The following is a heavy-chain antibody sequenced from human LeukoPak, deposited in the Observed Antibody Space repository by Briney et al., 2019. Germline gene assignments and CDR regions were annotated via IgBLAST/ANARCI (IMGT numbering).Heavy chain of an antibody. CDR2: FYTGGSV. D-gene: IGHD2-15*01. J-gene: IGHJ4*02. Sequence: GGSLRLSCTASGFTVSSNDMIWLRQAPGKGLEWVSVFYTGGSVYYADSVKGRFTISRDTSKNTLYLQMSSLRVEDTAVYYCARGGYCTSGSCYSAYWGQGTLVTVSS. V-gene: IGHV3-53*01. CDR1: GFTVSSND. CDR3: ARGGYCTSGSCYSAY.